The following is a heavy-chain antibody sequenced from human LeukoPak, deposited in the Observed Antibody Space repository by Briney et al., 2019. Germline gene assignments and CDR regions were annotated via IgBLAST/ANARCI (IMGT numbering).Heavy chain of an antibody. CDR3: VRTGNGGFYDS. V-gene: IGHV3-7*01. J-gene: IGHJ4*02. CDR2: IKQDGSTR. Sequence: GGSLRLSCAASGFAFSSHWMSWVSQAPGKRLEWVANIKQDGSTRNYVDSVRGRFTISRDNTKNSVYLQMDSLRVEDTAVYYCVRTGNGGFYDSWGQGILVTVSS. D-gene: IGHD7-27*01. CDR1: GFAFSSHW.